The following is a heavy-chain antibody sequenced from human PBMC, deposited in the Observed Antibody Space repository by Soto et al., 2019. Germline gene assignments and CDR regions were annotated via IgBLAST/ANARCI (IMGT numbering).Heavy chain of an antibody. Sequence: QVQLQQWGAGLLKPSETLSLTCAVYGGSXXXXXXXXXRQPXGKGLGWIGEINHRGSTKYNSSLKSRVTMSVDTSKNQFSLKVTXXTAXXXXXXXXXXXXXXXXXXXXXXVGDNWFDPWGQGTLVSVSS. V-gene: IGHV4-34*02. CDR2: INHRGST. D-gene: IGHD3-16*01. CDR1: GGSXXXXX. CDR3: XXXXXXXXXXXXXXVGDNWFDP. J-gene: IGHJ5*02.